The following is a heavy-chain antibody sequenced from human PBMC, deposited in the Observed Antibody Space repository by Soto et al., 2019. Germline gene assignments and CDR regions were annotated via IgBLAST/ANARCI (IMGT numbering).Heavy chain of an antibody. Sequence: ASVKVSCKASGYTFTSYGISWVRQAPGQGLEWMGWISTYNGNTKYAQKLQGRVTMTTDTSTSTAYMELRSLRSDDTAVYYCARDAAIGMNDYWGQGTLVTVSS. CDR3: ARDAAIGMNDY. D-gene: IGHD1-20*01. CDR2: ISTYNGNT. V-gene: IGHV1-18*01. CDR1: GYTFTSYG. J-gene: IGHJ4*02.